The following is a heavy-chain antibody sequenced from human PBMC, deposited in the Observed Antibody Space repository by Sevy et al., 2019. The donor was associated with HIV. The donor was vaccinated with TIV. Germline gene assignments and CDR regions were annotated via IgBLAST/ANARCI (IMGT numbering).Heavy chain of an antibody. CDR1: GGSISSYY. V-gene: IGHV4-59*01. D-gene: IGHD3-10*01. CDR2: IYYSGST. J-gene: IGHJ4*02. Sequence: SETLSLTCTVSGGSISSYYWSWIRQPPGKGLEWIGYIYYSGSTNYNPSLKSRVTISVDTSKNQFSVKLSSVTAADTAVYYCAREEITTVRGVIMSYFDNWGQGTLVTVSS. CDR3: AREEITTVRGVIMSYFDN.